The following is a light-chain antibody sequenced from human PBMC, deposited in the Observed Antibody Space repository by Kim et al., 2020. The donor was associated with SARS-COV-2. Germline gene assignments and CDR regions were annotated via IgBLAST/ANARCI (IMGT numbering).Light chain of an antibody. CDR3: QQLNSYPLT. CDR1: QGISSY. J-gene: IGKJ4*01. Sequence: SSVGDRVTITCRASQGISSYLAWYQQKPGNAPKLLFYAASTLQSGVPSRFSGSGSGTDFTLTISSLQPEDFATYYCQQLNSYPLTFGGGTKVDIK. CDR2: AAS. V-gene: IGKV1-9*01.